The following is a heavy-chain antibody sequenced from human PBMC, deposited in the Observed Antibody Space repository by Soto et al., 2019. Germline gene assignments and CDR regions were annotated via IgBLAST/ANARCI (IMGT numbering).Heavy chain of an antibody. Sequence: SETLSLTCTVSGGSISSYYWSWIRQPAGKGLEWIGRIYTSGSTNYNPSLKSRVTMSVDTSKNQFSLKLSSVTAADTAVYYCARDSAGGDVWGSYRYYLAPYYFDYWGQGTLATVSS. CDR3: ARDSAGGDVWGSYRYYLAPYYFDY. CDR2: IYTSGST. V-gene: IGHV4-4*07. D-gene: IGHD3-16*02. CDR1: GGSISSYY. J-gene: IGHJ4*02.